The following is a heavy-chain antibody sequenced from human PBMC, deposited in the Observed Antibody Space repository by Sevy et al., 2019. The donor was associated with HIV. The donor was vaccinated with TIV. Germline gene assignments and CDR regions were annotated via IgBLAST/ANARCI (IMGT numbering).Heavy chain of an antibody. CDR2: IQYDGRNK. CDR1: GFSFSSYG. V-gene: IGHV3-30*02. D-gene: IGHD2-21*01. Sequence: GGSLRLSCAASGFSFSSYGMHWVRQAPGKGLEWMSYIQYDGRNKDYADSVKGQFTISRDNSKNTLYVQMNSLRVEDTAVFYCVKEGGGEGGDHWGQGTLVTVSS. J-gene: IGHJ4*02. CDR3: VKEGGGEGGDH.